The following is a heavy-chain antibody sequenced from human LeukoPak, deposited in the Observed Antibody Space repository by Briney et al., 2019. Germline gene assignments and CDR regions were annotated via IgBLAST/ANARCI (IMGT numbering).Heavy chain of an antibody. CDR2: IYSGGST. J-gene: IGHJ4*02. CDR1: GFTFTNHW. D-gene: IGHD6-19*01. Sequence: GGSLRLSCAASGFTFTNHWMHWVRQPPGKGLEWVSVIYSGGSTSYADSVKGRFTISRDNSKNTLYLQMNSLRAEDTAVYYCARDSSSGWQHDYWGQGTLVTVSS. V-gene: IGHV3-66*01. CDR3: ARDSSSGWQHDY.